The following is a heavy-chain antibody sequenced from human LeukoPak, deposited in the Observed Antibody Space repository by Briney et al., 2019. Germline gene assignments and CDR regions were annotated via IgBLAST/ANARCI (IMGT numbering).Heavy chain of an antibody. Sequence: SETLSLTCTVSGGSISSYYWNWIRQPPGKGLESLGYIYYTGSTNYNPSLKSRVTMSVDTSRNQFFLRLSSVTAADTAVYYCARFSEYYHSSVHYLDYWGQGTLVSVSS. D-gene: IGHD3-22*01. J-gene: IGHJ4*02. V-gene: IGHV4-59*01. CDR2: IYYTGST. CDR3: ARFSEYYHSSVHYLDY. CDR1: GGSISSYY.